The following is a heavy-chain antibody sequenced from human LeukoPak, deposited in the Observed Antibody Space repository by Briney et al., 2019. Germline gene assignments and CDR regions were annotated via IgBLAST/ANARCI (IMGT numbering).Heavy chain of an antibody. V-gene: IGHV1-69*13. J-gene: IGHJ4*02. CDR3: ARDHGSYYYDSSGYYPY. D-gene: IGHD3-22*01. CDR2: IIPIFGTA. Sequence: SVKVSCKASGGTFSSYAISWVRQAPGQGLEWMGGIIPIFGTANYAQKFQGRVTITADESTSTAYMELSSLRSEDTAVYYCARDHGSYYYDSSGYYPYWGQGTLVTVSS. CDR1: GGTFSSYA.